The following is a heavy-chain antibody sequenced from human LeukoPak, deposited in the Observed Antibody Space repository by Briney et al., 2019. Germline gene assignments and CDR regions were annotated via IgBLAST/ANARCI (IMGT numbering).Heavy chain of an antibody. CDR1: GGSITTNTYY. Sequence: SETLSLTCAVSGGSITTNTYYWAWFRQPPGRGLEWFGTFHYSGGTYYNPSFKSRVILSVDTSKTQFSLNLSSVTATDTAVYYCARHVYANKIDSWGQGILVTVSS. D-gene: IGHD2-2*01. CDR3: ARHVYANKIDS. V-gene: IGHV4-39*01. CDR2: FHYSGGT. J-gene: IGHJ4*02.